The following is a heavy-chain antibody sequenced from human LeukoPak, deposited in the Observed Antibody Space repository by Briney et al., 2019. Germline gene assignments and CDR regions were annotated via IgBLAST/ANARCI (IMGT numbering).Heavy chain of an antibody. D-gene: IGHD3-22*01. J-gene: IGHJ4*02. CDR2: IYYSGST. Sequence: SETLSLTCTVSGGSIISSDYYWGWIRQPPGGGLEWIGSIYYSGSTYYSPSLKSRVTISVDTSKNQFSLKLSSLTAADTAVYYCASKRSGYYSGFFDYWGQGTLVTVSS. V-gene: IGHV4-39*01. CDR1: GGSIISSDYY. CDR3: ASKRSGYYSGFFDY.